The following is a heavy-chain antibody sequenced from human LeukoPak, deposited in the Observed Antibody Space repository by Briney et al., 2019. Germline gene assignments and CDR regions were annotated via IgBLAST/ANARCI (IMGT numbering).Heavy chain of an antibody. V-gene: IGHV1-69*13. J-gene: IGHJ5*02. D-gene: IGHD4-17*01. CDR2: IIPIFGTA. CDR3: ARDPVAATTARYNWFDP. Sequence: GASVKVSCKASGYTFTSYGISWVRQAPGQGLEWMGGIIPIFGTANYAQKFQGRVTITADESTSTAYMELSSLRSEDTAVYYCARDPVAATTARYNWFDPWGQGTLVTVSS. CDR1: GYTFTSYG.